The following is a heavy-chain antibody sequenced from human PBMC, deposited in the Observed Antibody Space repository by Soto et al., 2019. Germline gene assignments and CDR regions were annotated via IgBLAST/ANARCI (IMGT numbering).Heavy chain of an antibody. J-gene: IGHJ4*02. CDR2: ISSRSNFI. D-gene: IGHD4-17*01. Sequence: PGGYLRLSSAASGFTFSNYNVNWVSQSPGKGLEWVSSISSRSNFIYYADSVKGRFTISRDNAKSSVYLQMNSLRGEDTAVYHCARDLTTVPFDYWGQGTLVTVSS. CDR1: GFTFSNYN. CDR3: ARDLTTVPFDY. V-gene: IGHV3-21*01.